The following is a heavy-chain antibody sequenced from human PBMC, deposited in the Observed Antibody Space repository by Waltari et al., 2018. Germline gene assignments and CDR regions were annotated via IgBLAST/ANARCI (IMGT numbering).Heavy chain of an antibody. V-gene: IGHV3-30-3*01. Sequence: QVQLVESGGGVVQPGRSLRLSCAASGFTFSSYAMHWVRQAPGKGLDWWAVISYDGSNKYYADSVKGRFTISRDNSKNTLYLQMNSLRAEDTAVYYCARDTYEGDYYMDVWGKGTTVTISS. CDR1: GFTFSSYA. CDR3: ARDTYEGDYYMDV. J-gene: IGHJ6*03. D-gene: IGHD5-12*01. CDR2: ISYDGSNK.